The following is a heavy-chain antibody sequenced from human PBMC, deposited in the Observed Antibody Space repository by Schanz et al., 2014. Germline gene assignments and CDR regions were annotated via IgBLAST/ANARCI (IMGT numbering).Heavy chain of an antibody. CDR2: IKQDGSEK. J-gene: IGHJ4*02. Sequence: VQLLQFGGGVVQPGRSLRLSCAASGFTFSSYAMHWVRQAPGKGLEWVANIKQDGSEKYYVDAVKGRFTISRDNAKNSMYLHMKSLRGEDTAVYYCARDNYYGSGSCAYWGQGTLVTVSS. D-gene: IGHD3-10*01. V-gene: IGHV3-7*01. CDR3: ARDNYYGSGSCAY. CDR1: GFTFSSYA.